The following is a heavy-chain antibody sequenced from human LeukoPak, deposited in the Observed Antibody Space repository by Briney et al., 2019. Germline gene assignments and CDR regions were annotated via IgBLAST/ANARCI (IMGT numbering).Heavy chain of an antibody. Sequence: GGSLRLSCAASGFTFSSYGMHWVRQAPGKGLEWVAFVQYDGSNTYYADSVKGRFTISRDNSKNTLYLQMNSLRAEDTAVYYCAREVYYDSSGPEDYWGQGTLVTVSS. CDR2: VQYDGSNT. CDR1: GFTFSSYG. J-gene: IGHJ4*02. V-gene: IGHV3-30*02. D-gene: IGHD3-22*01. CDR3: AREVYYDSSGPEDY.